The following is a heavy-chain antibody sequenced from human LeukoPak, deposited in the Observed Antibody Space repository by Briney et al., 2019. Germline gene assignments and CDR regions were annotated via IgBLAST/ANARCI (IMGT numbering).Heavy chain of an antibody. Sequence: PGGSLRLSSAASGFTFSSYGMHWVRQAPGKGLEWVAVISYDGSNKYYADSVKGRFTISRDNSKNTLYLQMNSLRAEDTAVYYCAKDLSGSYAFDYWGQGTLVTVSS. D-gene: IGHD1-26*01. V-gene: IGHV3-30*18. J-gene: IGHJ4*02. CDR1: GFTFSSYG. CDR3: AKDLSGSYAFDY. CDR2: ISYDGSNK.